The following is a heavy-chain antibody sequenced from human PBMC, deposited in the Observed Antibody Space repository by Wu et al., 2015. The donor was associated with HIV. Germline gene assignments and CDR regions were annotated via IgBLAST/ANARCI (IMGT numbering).Heavy chain of an antibody. J-gene: IGHJ3*02. Sequence: QVQLVQSGAEVKKPGSSVTVSCEASGGTFSTYAISWVRQAPGQGPEWMGRIIPVFDTTNYAQKFQGRVTTTAAESRNTVYMEMTSLKSDDTAVYHCARGLVRGVYQGTAFVIWGQGTMVIVSS. CDR2: IIPVFDTT. D-gene: IGHD3-10*01. CDR1: GGTFSTYA. V-gene: IGHV1-69*13. CDR3: ARGLVRGVYQGTAFVI.